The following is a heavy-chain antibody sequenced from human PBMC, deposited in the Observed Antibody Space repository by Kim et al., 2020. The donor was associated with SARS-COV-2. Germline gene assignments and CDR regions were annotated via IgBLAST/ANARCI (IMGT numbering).Heavy chain of an antibody. D-gene: IGHD6-13*01. V-gene: IGHV3-9*01. J-gene: IGHJ4*02. CDR3: EKDSAMAQSKQVDY. Sequence: YADSVKGRYTISRENAKHALYLQKNSLRVEDTAFYYCEKDSAMAQSKQVDYWGQGTLVTVSS.